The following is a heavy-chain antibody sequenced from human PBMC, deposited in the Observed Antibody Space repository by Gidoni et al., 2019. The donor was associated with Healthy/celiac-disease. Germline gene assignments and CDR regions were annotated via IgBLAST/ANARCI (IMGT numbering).Heavy chain of an antibody. J-gene: IGHJ3*02. Sequence: QLQLQESGPGLVKPSETLSLTCTVSGGSISSSSYYWGWIRQPPGKGLEWIGSIYYSGSTYYNPSLKSRVTISVDTSKNQFSLKLSSVTAADTAVYYCARQGNGASHDPAFDIWGQGTMVTVSS. D-gene: IGHD1-26*01. CDR2: IYYSGST. CDR3: ARQGNGASHDPAFDI. CDR1: GGSISSSSYY. V-gene: IGHV4-39*01.